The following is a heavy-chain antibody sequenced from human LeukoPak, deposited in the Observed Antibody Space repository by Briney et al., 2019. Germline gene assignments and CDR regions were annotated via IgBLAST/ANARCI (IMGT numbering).Heavy chain of an antibody. Sequence: SETLSLTCAVYGGSFSGYYWSWIRQPPGKGLEWIGEINHSGSTNYNPSLKSRVTISVDTSKNQFSLKLSSVTAADTAVYYCAREFWSGYYDYWGQGTLVTVSS. D-gene: IGHD3-3*01. CDR1: GGSFSGYY. CDR3: AREFWSGYYDY. CDR2: INHSGST. V-gene: IGHV4-34*01. J-gene: IGHJ4*02.